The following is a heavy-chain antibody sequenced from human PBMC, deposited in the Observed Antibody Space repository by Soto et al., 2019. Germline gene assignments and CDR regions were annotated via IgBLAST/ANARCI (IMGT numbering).Heavy chain of an antibody. CDR1: GFTFSSYW. V-gene: IGHV3-7*01. CDR3: ATVSERSSWYWSYYSMEV. J-gene: IGHJ6*04. D-gene: IGHD6-13*01. Sequence: GGSLRLSCADSGFTFSSYWMSWVRQAPGKGLEGVANIKQDGSEEYDVETVKGRFTIAIDNAKNSLYLQMNSLRAEDTVVYYCATVSERSSWYWSYYSMEVWGKETTVTVGS. CDR2: IKQDGSEE.